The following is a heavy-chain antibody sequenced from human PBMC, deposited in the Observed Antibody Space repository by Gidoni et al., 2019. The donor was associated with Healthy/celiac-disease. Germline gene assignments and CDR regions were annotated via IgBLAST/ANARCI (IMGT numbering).Heavy chain of an antibody. V-gene: IGHV4-30-4*08. CDR2: IYYSGST. CDR3: ARGSSLRYFDWLYHPHPIDV. D-gene: IGHD3-9*01. CDR1: GGSISSGDYY. Sequence: QVQLQESGPGLVKPSQTLSLTCTVSGGSISSGDYYWSWIRQPPGKGLEWIGYIYYSGSTYYNPSLKSRVTISVDTSKNQFSLKLSSVTAADTAVYYCARGSSLRYFDWLYHPHPIDVWGQGTTVTVSS. J-gene: IGHJ6*02.